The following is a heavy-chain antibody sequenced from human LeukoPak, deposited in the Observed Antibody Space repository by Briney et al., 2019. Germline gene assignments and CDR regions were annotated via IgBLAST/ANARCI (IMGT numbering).Heavy chain of an antibody. V-gene: IGHV1-18*01. CDR1: GYTFSNYG. CDR3: ARDCSSTSCQDY. D-gene: IGHD2-2*01. CDR2: ISGSIGNT. Sequence: ASVMLSCKASGYTFSNYGISWLRQAPGQGLEWMGWISGSIGNTNYAQKFQGRVTITTDESTSTAYMELSSLRSEDTAVYYCARDCSSTSCQDYWGQGTLVTVSS. J-gene: IGHJ4*02.